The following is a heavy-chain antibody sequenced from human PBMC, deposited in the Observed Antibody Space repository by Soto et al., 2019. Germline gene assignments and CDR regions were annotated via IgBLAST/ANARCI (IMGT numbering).Heavy chain of an antibody. J-gene: IGHJ6*02. V-gene: IGHV3-23*01. CDR1: GFTFSTFA. D-gene: IGHD1-20*01. CDR2: ISGSGVTT. CDR3: AIDRSIPVRSHYCFYAMDV. Sequence: LRLSCAASGFTFSTFAMSWVRQAPGQGLEWVSGISGSGVTTNYADSVKGPFTISRDNSKNTLYLQMNSLRAEDTAVYYCAIDRSIPVRSHYCFYAMDVWGHGTTVTVSS.